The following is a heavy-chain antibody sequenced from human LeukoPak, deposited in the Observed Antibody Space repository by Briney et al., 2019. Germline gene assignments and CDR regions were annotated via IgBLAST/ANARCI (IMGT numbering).Heavy chain of an antibody. J-gene: IGHJ6*04. D-gene: IGHD3-10*01. Sequence: SGGSLRLSCAASGFTFSSYAMSWVCQAPGKGREWVSAISGSGGSTYYADSVKGRFTISRDNPKNTLYLQMNSLRAEDTAVYYCARFPKGPMDVWGERTTVTVSS. V-gene: IGHV3-23*01. CDR1: GFTFSSYA. CDR3: ARFPKGPMDV. CDR2: ISGSGGST.